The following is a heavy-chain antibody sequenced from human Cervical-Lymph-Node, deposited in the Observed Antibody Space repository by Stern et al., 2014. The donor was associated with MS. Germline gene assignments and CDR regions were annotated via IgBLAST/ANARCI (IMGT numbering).Heavy chain of an antibody. CDR2: VYPDDSDT. CDR3: ARPGDYYGSGYDY. J-gene: IGHJ4*02. Sequence: EVQLVQSGAEVKKPGESLKISCKAYGYNFNTYWIAWVRQTPGEGLEWMGIVYPDDSDTRYSPSFHGQVTFSADQSTHTAYLQWSSLKASDTAIYYCARPGDYYGSGYDYWGQGTLVTVSS. CDR1: GYNFNTYW. D-gene: IGHD3-10*01. V-gene: IGHV5-51*03.